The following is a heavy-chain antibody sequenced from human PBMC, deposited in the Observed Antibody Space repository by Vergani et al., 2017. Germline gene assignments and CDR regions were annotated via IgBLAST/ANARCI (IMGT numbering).Heavy chain of an antibody. D-gene: IGHD3-22*01. J-gene: IGHJ4*02. CDR2: ISGSGGST. V-gene: IGHV3-23*01. Sequence: EVQLLESGGGLVQPGGSLRLSCAASGFTFSSYSMNWVRQAPGEGLEWVSAISGSGGSTYYADSVKGRFTISRDNSKNTLFLQMNSLRAEDTAVYYCAKDHPYYYDSSGSWGQGTLVTVSS. CDR3: AKDHPYYYDSSGS. CDR1: GFTFSSYS.